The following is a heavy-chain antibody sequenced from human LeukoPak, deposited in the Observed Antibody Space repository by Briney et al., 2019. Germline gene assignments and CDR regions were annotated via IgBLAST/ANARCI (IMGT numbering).Heavy chain of an antibody. J-gene: IGHJ6*04. CDR1: GFTFSSYE. Sequence: GGSLRLSCAASGFTFSSYEMNWVRKAQGKGLELISYISDSDSTKNYADSVKGRFTISRDNAKNSLYLQMNSLRAEDTAVYYCAELGITMIGGVWGKGTTVTISS. CDR3: AELGITMIGGV. CDR2: ISDSDSTK. V-gene: IGHV3-48*03. D-gene: IGHD3-10*02.